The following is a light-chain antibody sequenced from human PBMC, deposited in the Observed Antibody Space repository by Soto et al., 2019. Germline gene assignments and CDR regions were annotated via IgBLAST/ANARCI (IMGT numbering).Light chain of an antibody. CDR3: QQYGNSPLT. CDR2: DIS. CDR1: QSVPSTY. V-gene: IGKV3D-20*01. J-gene: IGKJ4*01. Sequence: EIVLTQSPATLSLSPGDRATLSCGASQSVPSTYLAWYQQKPGLAPRLLISDISNRATGIPDRFSGSGSGTDFTLTISRLEPEDCAVYYCQQYGNSPLTFGGGTKVELK.